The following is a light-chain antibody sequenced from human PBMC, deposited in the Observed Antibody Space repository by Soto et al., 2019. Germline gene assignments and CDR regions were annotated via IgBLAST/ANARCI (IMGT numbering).Light chain of an antibody. CDR2: DAS. CDR1: QSVGGS. V-gene: IGKV1-5*01. J-gene: IGKJ1*01. Sequence: DIQMTQSPSSLSASVGDRVTITCRASQSVGGSLAWYQQKPGKAPKLLIYDASSLERGVPSRFSGSGSGKEFSLTISRLQPDDFATYYCQRYETYSRTFGQGTKV. CDR3: QRYETYSRT.